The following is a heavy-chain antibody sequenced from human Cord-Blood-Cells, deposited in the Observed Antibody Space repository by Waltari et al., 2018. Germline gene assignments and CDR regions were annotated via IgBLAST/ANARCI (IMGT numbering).Heavy chain of an antibody. D-gene: IGHD7-27*01. CDR1: GFTFDDYT. Sequence: EVQLVESGGVVVQPGGSLRLSCAASGFTFDDYTMHWVRQAPGKGLEWVSLISWDGGSTYYADSVKGRFTISRDNSKISLYLQMNSLRTEDTALYYCAKERTGDLDYWGQGTLVTVSS. V-gene: IGHV3-43*01. CDR3: AKERTGDLDY. J-gene: IGHJ4*02. CDR2: ISWDGGST.